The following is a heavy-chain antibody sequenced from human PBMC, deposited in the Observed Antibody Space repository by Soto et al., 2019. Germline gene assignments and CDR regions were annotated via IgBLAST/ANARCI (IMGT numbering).Heavy chain of an antibody. CDR2: IYYSGST. Sequence: SETLSLTCTVSGGSISSGGYYWSWIRQHPGKGLEWIGYIYYSGSTYYNPSLKSRVTISVDTSKNQFSLKLSSVTAADTAVYYCAREFEGVTNYWGQGTLVTVSS. CDR1: GGSISSGGYY. D-gene: IGHD3-16*01. V-gene: IGHV4-31*03. CDR3: AREFEGVTNY. J-gene: IGHJ4*02.